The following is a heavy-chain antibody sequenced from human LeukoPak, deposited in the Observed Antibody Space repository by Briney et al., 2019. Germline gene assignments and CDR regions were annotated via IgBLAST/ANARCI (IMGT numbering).Heavy chain of an antibody. CDR3: AKTYDSSGYSFDY. D-gene: IGHD3-22*01. V-gene: IGHV3-74*01. CDR2: INSDGSIT. CDR1: GFTFTTYW. J-gene: IGHJ4*02. Sequence: PGGSLRLSCAASGFTFTTYWMHWVRQAPGKGLVWVSHINSDGSITSYADSVKGRFTISRDNSKNTLYLQMNSLRAEDTAVYYCAKTYDSSGYSFDYWGQGTLVTVSS.